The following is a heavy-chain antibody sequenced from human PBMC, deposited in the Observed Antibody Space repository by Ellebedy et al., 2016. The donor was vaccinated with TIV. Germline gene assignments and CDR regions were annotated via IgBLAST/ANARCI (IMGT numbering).Heavy chain of an antibody. CDR2: ISEDSGSI. CDR3: TTGTEMLTGNIDD. V-gene: IGHV3-9*03. D-gene: IGHD3-9*01. Sequence: SLKISCAASGFTFDDYSMRWVRQPPGKGLEWVSGISEDSGSIGYADSVKDRFTISRDNAKNSLYLQMNRLRPEDMALYYCTTGTEMLTGNIDDWGQGTLVTVSS. J-gene: IGHJ4*02. CDR1: GFTFDDYS.